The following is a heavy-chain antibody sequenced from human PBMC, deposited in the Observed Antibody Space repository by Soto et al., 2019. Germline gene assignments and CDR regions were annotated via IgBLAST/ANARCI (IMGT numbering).Heavy chain of an antibody. V-gene: IGHV1-69*06. CDR2: IVPRFGSP. J-gene: IGHJ6*02. D-gene: IGHD3-16*01. Sequence: QVQLVQSGAEMRKPGSSLRVSCKASGGTFSDFAFSWVRQAPGQGLEWMGGIVPRFGSPNYAQKFGGRVTISADTSTSTVYMEVSSLRFDDTAVYFCARDRIQLRLGKYSFNGIYVWGQGTTITVSS. CDR1: GGTFSDFA. CDR3: ARDRIQLRLGKYSFNGIYV.